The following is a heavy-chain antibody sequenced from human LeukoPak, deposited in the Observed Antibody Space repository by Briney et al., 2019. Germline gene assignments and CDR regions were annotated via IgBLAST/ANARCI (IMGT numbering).Heavy chain of an antibody. CDR1: GYSFTGYY. J-gene: IGHJ4*02. D-gene: IGHD3-3*01. V-gene: IGHV1-2*02. CDR2: INPNSGGT. CDR3: ARSYDFWSGYLDY. Sequence: ASVKVSCKASGYSFTGYYIHWVRQAPGQGLEWMGWINPNSGGTNYAQKFQGRVTMTRDTSISTAYMELSRLRSDDTAVYYCARSYDFWSGYLDYWGQGTLVTVSS.